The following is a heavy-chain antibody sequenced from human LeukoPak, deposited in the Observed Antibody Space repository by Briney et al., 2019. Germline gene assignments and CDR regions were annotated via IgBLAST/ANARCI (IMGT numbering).Heavy chain of an antibody. J-gene: IGHJ5*02. Sequence: VASVKVSCKASGYTFSGYYIHWVRQAPGQGLEWMGWINPNSGDTNYTQKFQDRVTMTRDTSISTGYMELSRLRSDDTAVYYCARAITVFGVVISRLHPWGQGTLVTVSS. V-gene: IGHV1-2*02. CDR3: ARAITVFGVVISRLHP. D-gene: IGHD3-3*01. CDR2: INPNSGDT. CDR1: GYTFSGYY.